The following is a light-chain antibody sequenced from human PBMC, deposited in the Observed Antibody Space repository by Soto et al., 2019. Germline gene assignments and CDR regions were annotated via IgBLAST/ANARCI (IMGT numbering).Light chain of an antibody. CDR2: EVS. CDR3: SSYGGSNTVV. J-gene: IGLJ3*02. Sequence: QSALTQPPSASGSPGQSVTISCTGTSSDVGGSNFVSWYQQHPGKAPKLMIYEVSQRPSGVPDRFSGSKSGNTASLTVSGLQAEDEADYYCSSYGGSNTVVFGGGTKVTVL. V-gene: IGLV2-8*01. CDR1: SSDVGGSNF.